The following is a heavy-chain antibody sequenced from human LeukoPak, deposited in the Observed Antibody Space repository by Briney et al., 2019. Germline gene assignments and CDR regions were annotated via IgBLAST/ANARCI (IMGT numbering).Heavy chain of an antibody. Sequence: PSETLSLTCTVSGGSISSYYWSWIRQPPGKGLEWIGYIYYSGSTNYNPSLKSRVTISVDTSKNQFSLKLSSVTAADTAVYYCARHAEDGYNLPNYFDYWGQGTLVTVPS. J-gene: IGHJ4*02. V-gene: IGHV4-59*08. CDR1: GGSISSYY. CDR2: IYYSGST. CDR3: ARHAEDGYNLPNYFDY. D-gene: IGHD5-24*01.